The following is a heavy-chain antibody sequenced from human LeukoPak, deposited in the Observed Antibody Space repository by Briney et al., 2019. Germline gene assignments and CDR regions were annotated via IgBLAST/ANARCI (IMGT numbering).Heavy chain of an antibody. Sequence: PSETLSLTCTVSGGSISSSSYYWGWIRQPPGKGLEWIGYIYYSGSTYYNPSLKSRVTISVDTSKNQFSLKLSSVTAADTAVYYCARDSRLWFGGSYAFDYWGQGTLVTVSS. CDR3: ARDSRLWFGGSYAFDY. V-gene: IGHV4-30-4*08. D-gene: IGHD1-26*01. CDR2: IYYSGST. CDR1: GGSISSSSYY. J-gene: IGHJ4*02.